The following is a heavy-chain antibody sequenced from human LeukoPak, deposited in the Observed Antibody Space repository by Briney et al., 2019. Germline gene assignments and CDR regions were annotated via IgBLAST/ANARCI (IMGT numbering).Heavy chain of an antibody. D-gene: IGHD2-15*01. V-gene: IGHV3-48*04. CDR2: ISSSGSTI. Sequence: GGSLRLSCAASGFTFSSYAMHWVRQAPGKGLEWVSYISSSGSTIYYADSVKGRFTISRDNAKNSLYLQMNSLRAEDTAVYYCARVSSGHLDYWGQGTLVTVSS. CDR3: ARVSSGHLDY. CDR1: GFTFSSYA. J-gene: IGHJ4*02.